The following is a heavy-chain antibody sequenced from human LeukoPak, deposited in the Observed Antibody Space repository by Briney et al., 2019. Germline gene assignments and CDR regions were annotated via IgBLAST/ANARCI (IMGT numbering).Heavy chain of an antibody. CDR2: IIPIFGTA. CDR3: ARGATMVTRIFTRYYFDY. V-gene: IGHV1-69*05. D-gene: IGHD4-17*01. J-gene: IGHJ4*02. CDR1: GYTFTSYY. Sequence: SVKVSCKASGYTFTSYYMHWVRQAPGQGLEWMGRIIPIFGTANYAQKFQGRVTITTDESTSTAYMELSSLGSEDTAVYYCARGATMVTRIFTRYYFDYWGQGTLVTVSS.